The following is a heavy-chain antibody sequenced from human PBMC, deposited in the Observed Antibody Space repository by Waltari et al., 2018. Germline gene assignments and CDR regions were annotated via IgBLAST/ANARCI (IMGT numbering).Heavy chain of an antibody. CDR3: AREYSSFEPIFDY. J-gene: IGHJ4*02. D-gene: IGHD5-12*01. V-gene: IGHV4-34*02. Sequence: QVQLQQWGAGLLKPSETLSVTCEVFDDSFSKYYWVWIRQSPGKGLECIGEINRGGSTNYNPSVKGRVTISLDMSRMQVSLRVTSVAAADTAVYYCAREYSSFEPIFDYWGRGTLVTVSS. CDR1: DDSFSKYY. CDR2: INRGGST.